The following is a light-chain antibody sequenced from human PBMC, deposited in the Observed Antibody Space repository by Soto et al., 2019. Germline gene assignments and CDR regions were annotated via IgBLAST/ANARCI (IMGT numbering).Light chain of an antibody. CDR1: QSFSSGY. CDR2: RAS. Sequence: DIVLRQSPGTLSLSPGERATLSCRASQSFSSGYLAWYQQKPGQAPKLLIYRASSRATGIPARFSGSGSGTDFTLTISRLEPEDFAVYYCQQYGSSPVTFGQGTKVDIK. V-gene: IGKV3-20*01. J-gene: IGKJ1*01. CDR3: QQYGSSPVT.